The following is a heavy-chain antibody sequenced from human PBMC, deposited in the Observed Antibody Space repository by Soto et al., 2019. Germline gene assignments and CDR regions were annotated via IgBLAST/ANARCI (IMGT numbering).Heavy chain of an antibody. CDR2: ISGSGGST. CDR3: AKGGSGWYVWWFDP. J-gene: IGHJ5*02. CDR1: GFTFSSYA. V-gene: IGHV3-23*01. Sequence: EVQLLESGGGLVQPGGSLRLSCAASGFTFSSYAMSWVRQAPGKGLEWVSAISGSGGSTYYADSVKGRFTISRDNXMNALDLQMNSLRAEDTAVYYCAKGGSGWYVWWFDPWGQGTLVTVSS. D-gene: IGHD6-19*01.